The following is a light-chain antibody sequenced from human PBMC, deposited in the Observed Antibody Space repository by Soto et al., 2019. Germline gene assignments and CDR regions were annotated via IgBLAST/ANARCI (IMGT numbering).Light chain of an antibody. J-gene: IGLJ3*02. CDR3: CSYAGSYTWV. CDR1: SSDVGAYNY. CDR2: DVS. V-gene: IGLV2-11*01. Sequence: QSALTQPRSVSGSPGQSVTMSSTGTSSDVGAYNYVSWYQQHPGKPPKLMICDVSKRPSGVPDRFSGSKSGNAASLTISGLQAEDEADYYCCSYAGSYTWVFGGGTKLTVL.